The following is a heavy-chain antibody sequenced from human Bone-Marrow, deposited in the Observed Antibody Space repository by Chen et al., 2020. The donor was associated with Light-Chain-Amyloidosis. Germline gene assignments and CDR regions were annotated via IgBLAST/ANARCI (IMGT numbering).Heavy chain of an antibody. J-gene: IGHJ6*02. CDR3: ARKVRASRLDI. Sequence: PGGAGLFKALETLSPPWAVLGGSFSGYYWSWIRQPPGRGLDWIGEINHSGSTNYNPSLKSRVTISGDTSKNQFSLKLSSLTAADTAVYYCARKVRASRLDIWGQGTTVTVSS. V-gene: IGHV4-34*01. CDR2: INHSGST. CDR1: GGSFSGYY. D-gene: IGHD3-10*01.